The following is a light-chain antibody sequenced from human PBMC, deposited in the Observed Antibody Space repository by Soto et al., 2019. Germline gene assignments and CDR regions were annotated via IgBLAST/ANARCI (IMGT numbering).Light chain of an antibody. CDR3: CSYAGSSTVV. J-gene: IGLJ2*01. CDR2: DVS. V-gene: IGLV2-23*02. CDR1: RSDVGSHNL. Sequence: QSAMTQPASVSGSPGQSLTISCTGTRSDVGSHNLVSWYQQDPGKPPKLIIYDVSKRTSGVSNRFSGSKSGNTAALTISGLQAEGEADYCCCSYAGSSTVVFGGGTQLAVL.